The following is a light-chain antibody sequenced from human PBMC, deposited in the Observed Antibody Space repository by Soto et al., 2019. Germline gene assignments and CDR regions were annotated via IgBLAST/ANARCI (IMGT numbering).Light chain of an antibody. CDR1: SSDVGGYNY. CDR3: SSYTGSSTLV. V-gene: IGLV2-14*01. CDR2: DVS. Sequence: QSALTQPASVSGSPGQSITISCSGTSSDVGGYNYVSWYQQNPGKAPKVMIYDVSSRPSGVSDRFSGSKSGNTASLTISGLQPEDEGDYYCSSYTGSSTLVFGGGTKVTVL. J-gene: IGLJ2*01.